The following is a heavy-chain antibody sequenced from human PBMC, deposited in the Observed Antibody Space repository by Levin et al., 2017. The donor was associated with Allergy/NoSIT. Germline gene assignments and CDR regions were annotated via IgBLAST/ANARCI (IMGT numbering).Heavy chain of an antibody. Sequence: GGSLRLSCAASGFTFDDYGMSWVRQAPGKGLEWVSGINWNGGSTGYADSVKGRFTISRDNAKNSLYLQMNSLRAEDTALYHCARRLRYFDWLTKEYYYYDGMDVWGQGTTVTVSS. CDR3: ARRLRYFDWLTKEYYYYDGMDV. D-gene: IGHD3-9*01. V-gene: IGHV3-20*01. J-gene: IGHJ6*02. CDR2: INWNGGST. CDR1: GFTFDDYG.